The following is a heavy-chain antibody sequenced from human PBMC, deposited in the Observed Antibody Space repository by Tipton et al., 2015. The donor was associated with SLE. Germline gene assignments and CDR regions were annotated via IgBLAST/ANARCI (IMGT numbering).Heavy chain of an antibody. Sequence: SLRLSCAASGFTFSSYAMHWVRQAPGKGLEWVAVISYDGSNKYYADSVKGRFTISRDNSKNTLYLQMNSLRAEDTAVYYCAPFFWSALDYWGQGTLVTVSS. J-gene: IGHJ4*01. V-gene: IGHV3-30*04. CDR1: GFTFSSYA. D-gene: IGHD3-3*01. CDR3: APFFWSALDY. CDR2: ISYDGSNK.